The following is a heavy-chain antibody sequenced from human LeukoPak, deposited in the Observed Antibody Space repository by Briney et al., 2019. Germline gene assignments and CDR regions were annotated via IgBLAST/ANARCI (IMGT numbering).Heavy chain of an antibody. CDR1: GGPISSYY. Sequence: SETLSLTCTVSGGPISSYYWSWIRQPPGKGLEWIGYIYYSGSTNYNPSLKSRVTISVDTSKNQFSLKLSSVTAADTAVYYCAASPYYYDSSGPPCYWGQGTLVTVPS. D-gene: IGHD3-22*01. J-gene: IGHJ4*02. V-gene: IGHV4-59*08. CDR2: IYYSGST. CDR3: AASPYYYDSSGPPCY.